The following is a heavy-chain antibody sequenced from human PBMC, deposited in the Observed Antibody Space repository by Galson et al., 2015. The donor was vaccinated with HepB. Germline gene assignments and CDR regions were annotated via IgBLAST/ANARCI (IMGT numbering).Heavy chain of an antibody. J-gene: IGHJ4*02. CDR1: GFTFSSYA. D-gene: IGHD3-22*01. V-gene: IGHV3-30-3*01. CDR3: ARGNYYDSSGYFDY. CDR2: ISYDGSNK. Sequence: SLRLSCAASGFTFSSYAMHWVRQAPGKGLEWVAVISYDGSNKYYADSVKGRFTISRDNSKNTLYLQMNSLRAEDTAVYYCARGNYYDSSGYFDYWGQGTLVTVSS.